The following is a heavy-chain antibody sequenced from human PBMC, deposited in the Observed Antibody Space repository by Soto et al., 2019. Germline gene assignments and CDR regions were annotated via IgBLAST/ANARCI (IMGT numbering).Heavy chain of an antibody. J-gene: IGHJ6*02. Sequence: HGCCERLCCAESEFSICRYAVPWVSQAPGKGLEWVAVISYDGSNKYYADSVKGRFTISRDNSKNTLYLQMNSLRAEDTAVYYCARGCFGSCYYYYGMDVWGQGTTVTVSS. V-gene: IGHV3-30-3*01. CDR3: ARGCFGSCYYYYGMDV. D-gene: IGHD6-13*01. CDR2: ISYDGSNK. CDR1: EFSICRYA.